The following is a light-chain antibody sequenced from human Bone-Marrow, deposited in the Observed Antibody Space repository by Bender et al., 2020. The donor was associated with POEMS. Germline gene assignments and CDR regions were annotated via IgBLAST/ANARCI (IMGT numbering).Light chain of an antibody. CDR3: SSYTRTSALWV. J-gene: IGLJ3*02. CDR2: GVS. Sequence: QSALTQPASVSGSPGQSITISCTGTSSDVGSYNLVSWYQQHPGKAPKLIIYGVSDRPSGVSNRFSGSKSANTASLTISGLQAEDEADYYCSSYTRTSALWVFGGGTKLTVL. CDR1: SSDVGSYNL. V-gene: IGLV2-14*02.